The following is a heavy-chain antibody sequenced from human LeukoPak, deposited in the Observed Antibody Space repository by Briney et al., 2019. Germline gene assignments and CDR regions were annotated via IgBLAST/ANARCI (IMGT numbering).Heavy chain of an antibody. V-gene: IGHV4-39*01. CDR3: ARHYGP. CDR1: SGAISTSHWL. D-gene: IGHD3-10*01. Sequence: SETLSLTCTVSSGAISTSHWLSWVRQPPGKGLEWIGSIYDSGSTYYNPSLKSRVTISVDTSKNQFSLKLNSVTAADTAVYYCARHYGPWGQGTLVTVSS. J-gene: IGHJ5*02. CDR2: IYDSGST.